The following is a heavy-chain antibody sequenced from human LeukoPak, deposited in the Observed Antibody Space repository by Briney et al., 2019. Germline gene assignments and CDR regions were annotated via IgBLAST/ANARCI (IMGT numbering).Heavy chain of an antibody. CDR3: AKGLSASGRFNAFDI. CDR2: VRSDGGMT. J-gene: IGHJ3*02. CDR1: GFSFSSYW. D-gene: IGHD3-3*01. V-gene: IGHV3-23*01. Sequence: GGSLRLSCAASGFSFSSYWMTWVRQAPGRGLEWVAAVRSDGGMTYHADSVRGRFTVSRDNSRNTLYLQMNSLRVEDTAVYHCAKGLSASGRFNAFDIWGQGTMVTVSS.